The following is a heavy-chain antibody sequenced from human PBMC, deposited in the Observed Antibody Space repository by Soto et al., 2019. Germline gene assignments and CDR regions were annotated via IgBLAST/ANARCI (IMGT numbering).Heavy chain of an antibody. CDR2: IKPAGREK. D-gene: IGHD6-25*01. Sequence: EVQLVESGGRLVQTGGSLRLSCAASGFTFSAYWMSWVRQAPGKGLEWVANIKPAGREKYYVDSVNGRFIISRDDAKNSLFLQVNSLRVEDTAVYYCAREKRANGYFDYWGQGTLVSVSS. CDR1: GFTFSAYW. J-gene: IGHJ4*02. CDR3: AREKRANGYFDY. V-gene: IGHV3-7*01.